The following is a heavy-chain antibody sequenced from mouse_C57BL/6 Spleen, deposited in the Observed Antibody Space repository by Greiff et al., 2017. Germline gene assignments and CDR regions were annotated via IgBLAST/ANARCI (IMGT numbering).Heavy chain of an antibody. D-gene: IGHD1-1*01. CDR2: IYPGSGNT. V-gene: IGHV1-66*01. J-gene: IGHJ2*01. CDR3: ALTTVVATGYFDY. Sequence: QVQLQQSGPELVKPGASVKISCKASGYSFTSYYIHWVKQRPGQGLEWIGWIYPGSGNTKYNEKFKGKATLTADTSSSTAYMQLSSLTSADSAVYYCALTTVVATGYFDYWGQGTTLTVSS. CDR1: GYSFTSYY.